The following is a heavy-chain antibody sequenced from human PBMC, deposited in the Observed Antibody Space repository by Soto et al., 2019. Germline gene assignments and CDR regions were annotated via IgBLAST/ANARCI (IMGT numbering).Heavy chain of an antibody. Sequence: GSLRLSCAASGFTFSSYWMSWVRQAPGRGLEWVANIKQDGSEKYYVDSVKGRFTISRDNAKNSLYLQMNSLRAEDTAVYYCARDVDSHSYGDYVSAFDIWGQGTMVTVSS. J-gene: IGHJ3*02. CDR1: GFTFSSYW. D-gene: IGHD4-17*01. CDR3: ARDVDSHSYGDYVSAFDI. CDR2: IKQDGSEK. V-gene: IGHV3-7*01.